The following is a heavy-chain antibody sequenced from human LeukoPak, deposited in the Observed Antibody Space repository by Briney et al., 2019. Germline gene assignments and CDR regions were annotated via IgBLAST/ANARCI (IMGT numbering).Heavy chain of an antibody. CDR2: MNPTSGNT. CDR1: GYTFTSYD. Sequence: ASVKVSCKASGYTFTSYDINWVRQATGQGLEWMGWMNPTSGNTGYAQKFQGRVTMTRNTSISTAYMELSSLRSEDTAVYYCARAPGLVGYYDSGGYYYSGDFDYWGQGTLVTVSS. D-gene: IGHD3-22*01. J-gene: IGHJ4*02. V-gene: IGHV1-8*01. CDR3: ARAPGLVGYYDSGGYYYSGDFDY.